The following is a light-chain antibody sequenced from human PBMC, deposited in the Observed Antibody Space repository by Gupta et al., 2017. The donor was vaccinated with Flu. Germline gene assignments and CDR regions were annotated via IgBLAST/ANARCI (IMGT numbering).Light chain of an antibody. V-gene: IGKV1-39*01. CDR2: AAS. Sequence: DIQMSQSLSSLSASVGDRVTVTCWASQTIGNYLNWYKQKPGKAPNVLIYAASNLQSGVPSKFRGSGSGTDFTLTISSLRPEDFATNYSNQNYDTPYTFGQGTKLEIK. CDR3: NQNYDTPYT. J-gene: IGKJ2*01. CDR1: QTIGNY.